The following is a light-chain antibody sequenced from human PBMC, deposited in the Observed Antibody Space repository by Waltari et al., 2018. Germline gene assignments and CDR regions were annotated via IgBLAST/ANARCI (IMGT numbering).Light chain of an antibody. J-gene: IGKJ2*01. CDR3: LHHHSYPLT. Sequence: DIQVTQSPSALSASVGDRVTITCRASKGISNYVAWFQQKPGKVPKRLIFAADTLESGVPPRFSGSGSGTEFTLTISSLQPEDFATYYCLHHHSYPLTFGPGTKLQMK. V-gene: IGKV1-17*03. CDR1: KGISNY. CDR2: AAD.